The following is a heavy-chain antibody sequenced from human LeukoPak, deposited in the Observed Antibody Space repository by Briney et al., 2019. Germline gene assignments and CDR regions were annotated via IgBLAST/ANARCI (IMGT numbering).Heavy chain of an antibody. CDR3: ARRATNYYGSGRSFDY. CDR1: GGSISSYY. D-gene: IGHD3-10*01. J-gene: IGHJ4*02. V-gene: IGHV4-59*08. Sequence: PSETLSLTCTVSGGSISSYYWSWIRQPPGKGLEWIGHIYYSGSTNYNPSLKSRVTISLDTSKNQFSLKLRSVPAADTAVYYCARRATNYYGSGRSFDYWGQGTMVTVSS. CDR2: IYYSGST.